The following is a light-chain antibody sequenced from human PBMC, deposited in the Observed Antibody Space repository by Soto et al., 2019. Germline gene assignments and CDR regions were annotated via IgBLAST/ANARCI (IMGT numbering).Light chain of an antibody. J-gene: IGKJ1*01. CDR1: QNISIN. V-gene: IGKV3-15*01. CDR2: GAS. Sequence: EIEMTQSPATLSVSPGERATLSCRASQNISINLAWYQQKPGQAPRLLIFGASTRDTGVPPRFSGSGSGTDFTLTISSLQSEDFAVYYCQQYNNWLWTFGQGTKVETK. CDR3: QQYNNWLWT.